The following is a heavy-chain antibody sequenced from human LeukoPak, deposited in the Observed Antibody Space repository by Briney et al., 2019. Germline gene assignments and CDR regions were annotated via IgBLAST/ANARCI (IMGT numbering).Heavy chain of an antibody. D-gene: IGHD1-26*01. CDR1: GGSISSYY. Sequence: SETLSLTCTVSGGSISSYYWSWIRQPPGKGLDWIGYIYYSGSTNYNPSLKSRVTISVDTSKNQFSLKLSSVTAADTAVYYCARSPWEHDAYDIWGQGTMVTVSS. CDR3: ARSPWEHDAYDI. V-gene: IGHV4-59*01. J-gene: IGHJ3*02. CDR2: IYYSGST.